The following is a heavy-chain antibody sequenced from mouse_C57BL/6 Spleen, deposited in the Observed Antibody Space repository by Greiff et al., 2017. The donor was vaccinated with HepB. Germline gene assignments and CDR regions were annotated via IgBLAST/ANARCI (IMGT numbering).Heavy chain of an antibody. V-gene: IGHV1-81*01. J-gene: IGHJ3*01. CDR3: SYYYGSSYQFAY. CDR1: GYTFTSYG. D-gene: IGHD1-1*01. CDR2: IYPRSGNT. Sequence: VKLVESGAELARPGASVKLSCKASGYTFTSYGISWVKQRTGQGLEWIGEIYPRSGNTYYNEKFKGKATLTADKSSSTAYMELRSLTSEDSAVYFCSYYYGSSYQFAYWGQGTLVTVSA.